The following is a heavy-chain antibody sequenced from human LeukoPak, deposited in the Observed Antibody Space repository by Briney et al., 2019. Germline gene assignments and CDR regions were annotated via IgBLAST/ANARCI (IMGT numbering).Heavy chain of an antibody. CDR3: ARLSSTSAYDPVGAFDI. CDR1: GYSFTSYW. Sequence: GESLKISCKGSGYSFTSYWIGWVRQMPGKGLEWMGIIYPGDSDTRYSPSFQGQVTISADKSISTAYLQWSSLKASDTAMYYCARLSSTSAYDPVGAFDIXXQGTMVTVSS. V-gene: IGHV5-51*01. D-gene: IGHD2-2*01. J-gene: IGHJ3*02. CDR2: IYPGDSDT.